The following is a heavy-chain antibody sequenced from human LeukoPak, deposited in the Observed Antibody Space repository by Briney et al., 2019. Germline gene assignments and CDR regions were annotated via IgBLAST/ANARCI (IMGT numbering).Heavy chain of an antibody. V-gene: IGHV1-69*13. J-gene: IGHJ6*03. CDR3: ARHCSGGSCYSGEYYTDV. CDR2: IIPIFGTA. CDR1: GGTFSIYA. D-gene: IGHD2-15*01. Sequence: SVNVSCKASGGTFSIYAISGVRQAPGQGLESVVGIIPIFGTANYAQKFQGRVTITADESTSTAYMELRSLRSEDTAVYYCARHCSGGSCYSGEYYTDVWGQGTTVTVSS.